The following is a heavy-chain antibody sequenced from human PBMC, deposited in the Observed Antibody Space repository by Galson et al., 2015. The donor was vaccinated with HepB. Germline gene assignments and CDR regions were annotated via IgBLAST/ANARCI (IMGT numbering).Heavy chain of an antibody. CDR2: TYYRSKWYN. J-gene: IGHJ2*01. CDR1: GDSVSSNSAA. CDR3: AMELTGDGLDGYFDL. Sequence: CAISGDSVSSNSAAWNWIRQSPSRGLEWLGRTYYRSKWYNDYAVSVKSRITINPDTSKNQFSLQLNSVTPEDTAVYYCAMELTGDGLDGYFDLWGRGTLVTVSS. D-gene: IGHD7-27*01. V-gene: IGHV6-1*01.